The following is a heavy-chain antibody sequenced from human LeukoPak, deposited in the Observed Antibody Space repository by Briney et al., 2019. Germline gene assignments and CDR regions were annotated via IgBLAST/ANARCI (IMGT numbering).Heavy chain of an antibody. CDR1: GGSINSYY. J-gene: IGHJ6*03. CDR2: IHYSGST. V-gene: IGHV4-59*01. CDR3: TYGPYYYYMDV. Sequence: SKTLSLTCTVSGGSINSYYWSWIRQPPGKGLEWIGYIHYSGSTNYNPSLKSRVTISLDTSKNQFSLKLSSVTAADTAVYYCTYGPYYYYMDVWGKGTTVTISS. D-gene: IGHD3-10*01.